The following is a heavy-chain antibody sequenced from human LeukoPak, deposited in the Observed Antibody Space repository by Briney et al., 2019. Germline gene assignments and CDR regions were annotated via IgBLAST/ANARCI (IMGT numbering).Heavy chain of an antibody. J-gene: IGHJ3*02. CDR3: ARDGPVPATADAFDI. D-gene: IGHD2-2*01. CDR1: GSDFTTSW. CDR2: IYPGDSDT. Sequence: GESLKISCQGSGSDFTTSWIGWVRPMPGQGLEWMRIIYPGDSDTRNSPAFQGQVTISADKSISTIYLQWSSLKASDTAMYYCARDGPVPATADAFDIWGQGTMVTVSS. V-gene: IGHV5-51*01.